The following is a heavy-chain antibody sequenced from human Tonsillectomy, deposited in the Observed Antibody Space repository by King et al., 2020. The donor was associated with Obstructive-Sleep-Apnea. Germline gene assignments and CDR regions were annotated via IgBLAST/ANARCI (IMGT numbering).Heavy chain of an antibody. CDR2: SYWDDDT. V-gene: IGHV2-5*02. J-gene: IGHJ4*02. D-gene: IGHD6-19*01. Sequence: ITLKESGPTLGKTTQTLTLTGTFSGFSLSTSAVGVGWIRQAPGTALERIACSYWDDDTRDSPSLKSRLTITKETTENQVVLTMTNMDPVDTATYYCAHRSSGGPSGFDYWGQGTLVTVSS. CDR3: AHRSSGGPSGFDY. CDR1: GFSLSTSAVG.